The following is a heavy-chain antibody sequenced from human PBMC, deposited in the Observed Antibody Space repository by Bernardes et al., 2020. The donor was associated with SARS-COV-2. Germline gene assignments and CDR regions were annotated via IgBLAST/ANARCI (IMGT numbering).Heavy chain of an antibody. CDR3: ARGSAAGDITYYYNYGMDV. CDR2: INSDSTYT. V-gene: IGHV3-11*06. D-gene: IGHD6-13*01. Sequence: GGSLRLSCAASGFTFSDYYMTWIRHSPGKGLEWISYINSDSTYTNFADSVKGRFTISRDNAKNSVHLQMNSLRADDSAIYYCARGSAAGDITYYYNYGMDVWGQGTTVTVSS. CDR1: GFTFSDYY. J-gene: IGHJ6*02.